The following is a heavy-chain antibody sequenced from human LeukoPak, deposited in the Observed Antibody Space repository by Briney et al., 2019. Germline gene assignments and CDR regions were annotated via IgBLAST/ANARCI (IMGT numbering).Heavy chain of an antibody. D-gene: IGHD3-22*01. Sequence: GGSLRLSCAASGFHFRDYYMTWIRRAPGKGLEWLSYISSSGSSTNYAASVKGRFTVSRDNAKNSLFLQMDNLRLDDTAVYYCAGGSYYYEDSGYYFAEYFHLWGQGTLVTVSS. CDR1: GFHFRDYY. CDR2: ISSSGSST. V-gene: IGHV3-11*06. J-gene: IGHJ1*01. CDR3: AGGSYYYEDSGYYFAEYFHL.